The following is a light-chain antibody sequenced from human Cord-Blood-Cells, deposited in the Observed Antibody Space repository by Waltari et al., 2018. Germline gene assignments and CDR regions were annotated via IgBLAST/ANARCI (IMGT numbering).Light chain of an antibody. CDR1: QSVSSSY. V-gene: IGKV3-20*01. J-gene: IGKJ1*01. CDR3: QQYGSSPRT. Sequence: VVLTQTPGTMSLSTGESATLSCRASQSVSSSYLARYQQKPGQAPRLLIYGAASRATGIPDRFSGSGSGTDFTLTISRLEPEDVAVYYCQQYGSSPRTFCQGTKGEIK. CDR2: GAA.